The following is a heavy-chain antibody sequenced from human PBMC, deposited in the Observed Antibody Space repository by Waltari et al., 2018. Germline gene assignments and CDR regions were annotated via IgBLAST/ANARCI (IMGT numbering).Heavy chain of an antibody. J-gene: IGHJ4*02. D-gene: IGHD4-17*01. V-gene: IGHV1-69*01. CDR3: ARVSGDDYGDYPGDY. CDR1: GGTFSSYA. Sequence: QVQLVQSGAEVKKPGSSVKVSCKASGGTFSSYAISWVRQAPGQGLEWRGGIMPSFGTANYAQKFQGRVTITADESTSTAYMELSSLRSEDTAVYYCARVSGDDYGDYPGDYWGQGTLVTVSS. CDR2: IMPSFGTA.